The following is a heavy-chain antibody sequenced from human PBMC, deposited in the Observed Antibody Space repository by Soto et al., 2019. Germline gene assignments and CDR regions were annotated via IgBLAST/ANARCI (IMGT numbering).Heavy chain of an antibody. CDR2: ISYDGSKK. V-gene: IGHV3-30*18. CDR3: AKERGNFFDY. Sequence: GESLKISCAASGFTFSSYDIHWVRQAPGKGLEWVAIISYDGSKKYYVDSVKGRFIISRDNSKNTLYLQMNNLRAEDTAVYYCAKERGNFFDYWGQGTQVTVSS. CDR1: GFTFSSYD. J-gene: IGHJ4*02.